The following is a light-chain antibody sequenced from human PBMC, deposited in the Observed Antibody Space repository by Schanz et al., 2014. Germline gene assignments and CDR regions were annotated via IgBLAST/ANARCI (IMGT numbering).Light chain of an antibody. J-gene: IGLJ1*01. V-gene: IGLV2-8*01. Sequence: QSALTQPPSASGSPGQSVTFSCTGTSSDVGGYNYVSWYQQHPGKAPKLMIYEVSKRPSGVPDRFSGSKSGNTASLTVSGLQAEDEADYFCCSYAGAYVFGTGTKLTVL. CDR1: SSDVGGYNY. CDR3: CSYAGAYV. CDR2: EVS.